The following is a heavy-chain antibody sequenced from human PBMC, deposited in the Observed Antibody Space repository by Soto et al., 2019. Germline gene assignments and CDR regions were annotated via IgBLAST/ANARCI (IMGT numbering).Heavy chain of an antibody. CDR1: GFPFSRFE. V-gene: IGHV3-48*03. Sequence: EVQLVESGGGLVQPGGSLRLSCAASGFPFSRFELHWVRQAPGKGLEWISYISSSGSTAYYASSVEGRFTISRDNANNAVYLQMDSLRAEDTALYYWTRAAWFPYVSFYWGQGALVTVSS. CDR2: ISSSGSTA. J-gene: IGHJ4*02. D-gene: IGHD3-10*01. CDR3: TRAAWFPYVSFY.